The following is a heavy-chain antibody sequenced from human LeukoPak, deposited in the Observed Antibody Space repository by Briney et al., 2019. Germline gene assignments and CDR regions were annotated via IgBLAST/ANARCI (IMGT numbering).Heavy chain of an antibody. D-gene: IGHD4/OR15-4a*01. Sequence: GGSLRLSCAASGFTFSNYGMNWVRQAPGKGLEWVSAISGSGGTTYYADSVKGRFTISRDNSKNTLYLQMNSLRAEDTAVYYCARRAGAYSHPYDYWGQGTLVTVSS. CDR2: ISGSGGTT. CDR1: GFTFSNYG. J-gene: IGHJ4*02. CDR3: ARRAGAYSHPYDY. V-gene: IGHV3-23*01.